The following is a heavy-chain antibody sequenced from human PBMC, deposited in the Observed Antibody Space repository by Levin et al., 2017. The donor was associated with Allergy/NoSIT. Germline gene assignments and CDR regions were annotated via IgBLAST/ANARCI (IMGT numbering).Heavy chain of an antibody. D-gene: IGHD1-1*01. V-gene: IGHV5-51*01. CDR3: ARRGTRDYYYYMDV. Sequence: ASVKVSCQGSGYSFTSYWIDWVRQMPGKGLEWMGIIYPGDSDTRYSPSFQGQVTISADKSISTAYLQWSSLKASDTAIYYGARRGTRDYYYYMDVWGKGTTVTVSS. J-gene: IGHJ6*03. CDR1: GYSFTSYW. CDR2: IYPGDSDT.